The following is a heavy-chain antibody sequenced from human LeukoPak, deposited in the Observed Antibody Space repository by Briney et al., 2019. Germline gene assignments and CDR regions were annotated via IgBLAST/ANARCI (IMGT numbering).Heavy chain of an antibody. CDR3: ARHGLREGYYASGRRAGWFDP. Sequence: GGSLRLSCAASGFTLSDYYMSWIRQAPGKGLEWVSYISSSGSTIYYADSVKGRFTISRDNAKNSLYLQMNSLRAEDTAVYYCARHGLREGYYASGRRAGWFDPWGQGTLVTVSS. V-gene: IGHV3-11*04. D-gene: IGHD3-10*01. CDR2: ISSSGSTI. J-gene: IGHJ5*02. CDR1: GFTLSDYY.